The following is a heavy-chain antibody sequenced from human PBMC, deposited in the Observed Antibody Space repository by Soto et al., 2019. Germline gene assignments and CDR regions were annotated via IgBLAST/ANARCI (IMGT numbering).Heavy chain of an antibody. CDR1: GYTFTSYD. V-gene: IGHV1-8*01. Sequence: ASVKVSCKASGYTFTSYDMNWVRQATGQGLEGMGWMNPNSGNTGYAQKFQGRVTMTRNTSISTAYMELSSLRSEDTAVYYCAGGRVLEVLTVYAPLYYGMDVLGQGTTITVSS. J-gene: IGHJ6*02. CDR2: MNPNSGNT. CDR3: AGGRVLEVLTVYAPLYYGMDV. D-gene: IGHD2-8*01.